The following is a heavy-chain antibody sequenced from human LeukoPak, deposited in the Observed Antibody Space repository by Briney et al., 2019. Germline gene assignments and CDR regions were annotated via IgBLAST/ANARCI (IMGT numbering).Heavy chain of an antibody. CDR2: IYYSGST. D-gene: IGHD3-22*01. J-gene: IGHJ4*02. CDR1: GGSISSSSYY. Sequence: SEPLSLTCTVSGGSISSSSYYWGWIRQPPGKRLEWIGSIYYSGSTYYNPSLKSRVTISVDTSKNQFSLKLSSVTAADTAVYYCARDQGHDSSSYPLRVFDYWGQGTLVTVYS. V-gene: IGHV4-39*07. CDR3: ARDQGHDSSSYPLRVFDY.